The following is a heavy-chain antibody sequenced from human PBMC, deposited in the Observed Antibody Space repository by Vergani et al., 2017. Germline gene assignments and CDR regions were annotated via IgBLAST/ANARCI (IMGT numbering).Heavy chain of an antibody. CDR1: GFTFSSYG. CDR3: AKIIAVAGTAFDI. Sequence: QVQLVESGGGVVQPGRSLRLSCAASGFTFSSYGMHWVRQAPGKGLEWVAVISYDGSNKYYADSVKGRFTISRDNSKNTLYLQMNSLRAEDTAVYYCAKIIAVAGTAFDIWGQGTMVTVSS. D-gene: IGHD6-19*01. J-gene: IGHJ3*02. V-gene: IGHV3-30*18. CDR2: ISYDGSNK.